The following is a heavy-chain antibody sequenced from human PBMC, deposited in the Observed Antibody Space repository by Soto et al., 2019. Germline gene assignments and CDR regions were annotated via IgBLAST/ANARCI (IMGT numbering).Heavy chain of an antibody. J-gene: IGHJ4*02. D-gene: IGHD1-26*01. V-gene: IGHV3-7*01. Sequence: PGGSLRLSCTASGFSFSDSWMTWARQVPGKGLEWVANIKQDESEKHYVDSVKGRFTISRDNAKNSLYLHMNSLRAEDTAVYHCAKYSGSYGIENWGQGALVTVSS. CDR3: AKYSGSYGIEN. CDR1: GFSFSDSW. CDR2: IKQDESEK.